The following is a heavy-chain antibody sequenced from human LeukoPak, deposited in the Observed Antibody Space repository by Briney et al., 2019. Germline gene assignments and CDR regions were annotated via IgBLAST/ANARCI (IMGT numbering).Heavy chain of an antibody. J-gene: IGHJ5*02. CDR1: GSTFSNHW. CDR2: ISKDGSTS. Sequence: PGGSLRLSCEASGSTFSNHWMRWVRQAPGKGLVWVSVISKDGSTSIYADSVRGRLTISRDNAKNTLYLQMNSLRVEDTSVYYCARDYYMGIVDQWGQGTRVTVSS. V-gene: IGHV3-74*01. CDR3: ARDYYMGIVDQ. D-gene: IGHD3-22*01.